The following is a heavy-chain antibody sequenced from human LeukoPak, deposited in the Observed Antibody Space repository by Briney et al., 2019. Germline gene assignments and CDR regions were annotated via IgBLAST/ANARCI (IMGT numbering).Heavy chain of an antibody. Sequence: GGSLRLSCAASGFTFNSYAMSWVRQAPGKGLEWVSAISGSGGSTYYADSVKGRFTISRDNSKNTLYLQMNSLRAEDTAVYYCAKDQYSSAFPWYYFDYWGQGTLVTVSS. J-gene: IGHJ4*02. CDR2: ISGSGGST. CDR3: AKDQYSSAFPWYYFDY. CDR1: GFTFNSYA. V-gene: IGHV3-23*01. D-gene: IGHD6-19*01.